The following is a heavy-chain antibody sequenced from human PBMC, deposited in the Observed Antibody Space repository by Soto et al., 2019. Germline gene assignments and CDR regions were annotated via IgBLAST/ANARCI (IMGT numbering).Heavy chain of an antibody. J-gene: IGHJ6*02. V-gene: IGHV1-58*01. Sequence: ASVKVSCKASGFTFTSSAVQWVRQARGQRLEWIGWIVVGSGNTNYAQKFQERVTITRDMSTSTAYMELSSLRSEDTAVYYCAADGRKGPDYYYGMDVWGQGTAVTVSS. CDR2: IVVGSGNT. CDR1: GFTFTSSA. CDR3: AADGRKGPDYYYGMDV. D-gene: IGHD1-26*01.